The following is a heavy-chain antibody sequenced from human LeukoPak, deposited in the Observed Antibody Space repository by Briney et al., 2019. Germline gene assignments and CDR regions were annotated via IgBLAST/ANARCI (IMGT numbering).Heavy chain of an antibody. V-gene: IGHV4-61*02. CDR2: IYTSGST. D-gene: IGHD1-26*01. J-gene: IGHJ4*02. CDR3: ATGSREAHIVGATTGLWY. Sequence: SQTLSLTYTVSGGSISSGSYYWSWIRQPAGKGLEWIGRIYTSGSTNYNPSLKSRVTISVDTSKNQFSLKLSSVTAADTAVYYCATGSREAHIVGATTGLWYWGQGTLVTVSS. CDR1: GGSISSGSYY.